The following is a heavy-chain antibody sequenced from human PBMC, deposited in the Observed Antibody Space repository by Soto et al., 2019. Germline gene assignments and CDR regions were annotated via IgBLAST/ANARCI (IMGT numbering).Heavy chain of an antibody. CDR3: ARDMYYYDSSGYYIDY. CDR2: ISSSSSYL. J-gene: IGHJ4*02. V-gene: IGHV3-21*01. Sequence: GGSLRLSCAASGFTFSSYSMNWVRQSPGKGLEWVSSISSSSSYLYYADSVKGRFTISRDNAKNSLYLQMNSLRAEDTAVYYCARDMYYYDSSGYYIDYWGQGTLVTVSS. D-gene: IGHD3-22*01. CDR1: GFTFSSYS.